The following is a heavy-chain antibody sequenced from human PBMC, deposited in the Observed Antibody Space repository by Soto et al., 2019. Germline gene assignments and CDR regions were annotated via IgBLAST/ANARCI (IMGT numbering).Heavy chain of an antibody. V-gene: IGHV1-3*01. CDR2: INAGSGNT. J-gene: IGHJ5*02. Sequence: QVQLVQSGAEVKKPGSSVKVSCKASGYTFTSYAMHWVRQAPGQRLEWMGWINAGSGNTKYSQKFQGRVTITRDTSASTAYMELSSLRSEDTAVYYCARDIAARRGNNWFDPWGQGTLVTVSS. D-gene: IGHD6-13*01. CDR1: GYTFTSYA. CDR3: ARDIAARRGNNWFDP.